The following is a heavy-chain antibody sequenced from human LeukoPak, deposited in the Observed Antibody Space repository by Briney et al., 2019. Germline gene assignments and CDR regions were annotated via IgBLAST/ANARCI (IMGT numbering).Heavy chain of an antibody. D-gene: IGHD3/OR15-3a*01. J-gene: IGHJ4*02. Sequence: PGGSLRLSCTTSGFSFNTYSMSWVRQAPGKGLEWVSAISGSGGSTYYADSVKGRFTISRDNSKNTLYLQMNSLRAEDTAVYYCAKDAGLAPHFDYWGQGTLVTVSS. CDR2: ISGSGGST. CDR3: AKDAGLAPHFDY. CDR1: GFSFNTYS. V-gene: IGHV3-23*01.